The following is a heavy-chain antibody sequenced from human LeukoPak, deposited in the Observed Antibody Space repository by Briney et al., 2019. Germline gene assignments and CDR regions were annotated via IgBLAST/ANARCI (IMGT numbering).Heavy chain of an antibody. V-gene: IGHV3-30*02. CDR1: GFTFSSYG. D-gene: IGHD2-8*01. CDR3: AKDSIRMPKWLDV. J-gene: IGHJ6*02. Sequence: GGSLRLSCAASGFTFSSYGMHWVRQAPGKGLEWVAFIRYDGSNKYYADSAKGRFTISRDNSKNTLYLQMNSLRAEDTAVYYCAKDSIRMPKWLDVWGQGTPVTVSS. CDR2: IRYDGSNK.